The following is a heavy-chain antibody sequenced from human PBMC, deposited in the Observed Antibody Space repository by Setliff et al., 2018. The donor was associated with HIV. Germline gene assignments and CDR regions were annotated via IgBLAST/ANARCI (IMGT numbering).Heavy chain of an antibody. CDR3: VRDQVGGGIDY. Sequence: GGSLRLSCAASGFRISNYVMTWVRQAPGKGLDWVSGISSSGDTRYYADSVKGRFTISRDDAKNSLYLQMNSLRAEDTAVYYCVRDQVGGGIDYWGQGTLVTVSS. V-gene: IGHV3-48*03. J-gene: IGHJ4*02. D-gene: IGHD6-25*01. CDR1: GFRISNYV. CDR2: ISSSGDTR.